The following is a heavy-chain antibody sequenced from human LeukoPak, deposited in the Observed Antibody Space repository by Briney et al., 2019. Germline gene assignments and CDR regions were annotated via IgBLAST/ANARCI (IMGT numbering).Heavy chain of an antibody. CDR1: GFTGSNNY. CDR3: AKGSYYDSSGSFYFDY. Sequence: GGSLRLSCAASGFTGSNNYVSWVRQAPGMGLEWVSAIHSSGATCYADSVKGRFTISRDNSKNTLYVQVNSLGTEDTAAYYCAKGSYYDSSGSFYFDYWGQGTLVTVSS. J-gene: IGHJ4*02. CDR2: IHSSGAT. V-gene: IGHV3-53*01. D-gene: IGHD3-22*01.